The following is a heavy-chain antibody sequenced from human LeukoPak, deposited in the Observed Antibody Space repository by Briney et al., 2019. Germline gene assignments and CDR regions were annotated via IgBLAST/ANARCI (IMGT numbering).Heavy chain of an antibody. Sequence: ASETLSLTCIVSGGSISGYYWIWIRQPPEKGLEWIGHISYSGSTNYNPSLQSRVTISVDKSKNQFSLKLSSVTAADTAVYYCARDCDTSSSSWYRYYFDYWGQGTLVTVSS. CDR3: ARDCDTSSSSWYRYYFDY. D-gene: IGHD6-13*01. J-gene: IGHJ4*02. V-gene: IGHV4-59*12. CDR1: GGSISGYY. CDR2: ISYSGST.